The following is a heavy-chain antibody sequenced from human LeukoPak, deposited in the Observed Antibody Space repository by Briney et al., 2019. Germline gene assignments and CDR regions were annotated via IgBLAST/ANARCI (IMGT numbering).Heavy chain of an antibody. V-gene: IGHV3-30*18. J-gene: IGHJ4*02. CDR2: ISYDGSNK. Sequence: GGSLRLSCAASGFTFSSYGMPWVRHAPGKGLEWVAVISYDGSNKYYADSVKGRFTISRDNSKNTLYLQMNSLRAEDTAVYYCAKANRGVNSSGYFVDYWGQGTLVTVSS. CDR3: AKANRGVNSSGYFVDY. CDR1: GFTFSSYG. D-gene: IGHD3-22*01.